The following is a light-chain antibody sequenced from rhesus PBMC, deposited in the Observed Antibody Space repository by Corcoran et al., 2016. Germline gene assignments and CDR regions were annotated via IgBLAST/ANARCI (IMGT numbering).Light chain of an antibody. CDR2: AKS. Sequence: DIQMTQSPSSLSASVGDRVTVTCRASQGIDKELSWYQQKPGKAPILLIYAKSNLKTGVPSRFSGSGSGTDYTLTISSLQPEDVATYFCLQDYTRPFSFGQGTKVEIK. CDR1: QGIDKE. J-gene: IGKJ2*01. V-gene: IGKV1-94*01. CDR3: LQDYTRPFS.